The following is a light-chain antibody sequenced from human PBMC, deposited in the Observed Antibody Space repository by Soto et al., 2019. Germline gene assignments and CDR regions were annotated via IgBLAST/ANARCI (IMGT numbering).Light chain of an antibody. V-gene: IGKV3-11*01. Sequence: EIVLTQSPATPSLFPGERATLSCRASQSLSSSLAWYQQKPGQAPRVLIYDTSSRATGIPARFSGSGSGTDFTLTISSLEPEDSAVYYCHQRSNWWTFGQGTRVEIK. J-gene: IGKJ1*01. CDR3: HQRSNWWT. CDR2: DTS. CDR1: QSLSSS.